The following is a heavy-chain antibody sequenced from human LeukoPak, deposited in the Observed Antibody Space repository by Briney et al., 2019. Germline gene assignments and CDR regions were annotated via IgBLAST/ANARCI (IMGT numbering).Heavy chain of an antibody. CDR1: GGSISSGGYY. Sequence: SQTLSLTCTVSGGSISSGGYYWSWIRQHPGKGLEWIGYTYYSGSTSYKPSLKSRVTISLDTSKNQFSLKLSSVTAADTAVYYCARETDYYDSGGYYLQWFDPWGQGTLVTVSS. D-gene: IGHD3-22*01. V-gene: IGHV4-31*03. CDR2: TYYSGST. CDR3: ARETDYYDSGGYYLQWFDP. J-gene: IGHJ5*02.